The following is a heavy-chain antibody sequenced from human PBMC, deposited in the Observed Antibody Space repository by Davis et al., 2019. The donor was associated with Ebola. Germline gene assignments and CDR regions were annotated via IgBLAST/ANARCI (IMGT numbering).Heavy chain of an antibody. CDR1: GYSFSDYY. CDR3: ATLDILTAYVSYALDV. V-gene: IGHV1-69-2*01. CDR2: VDPKAGKT. Sequence: ASVKVSCKVSGYSFSDYYIHWVQGAPGKGLEWVGLVDPKAGKTVYAEKFQDRVTITADKSTDTVYMELSSLRYEDTAVYYCATLDILTAYVSYALDVWGQGTTVTVS. D-gene: IGHD3-9*01. J-gene: IGHJ6*02.